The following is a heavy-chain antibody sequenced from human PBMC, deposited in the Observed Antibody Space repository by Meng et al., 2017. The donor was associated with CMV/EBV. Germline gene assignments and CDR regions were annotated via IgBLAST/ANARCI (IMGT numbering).Heavy chain of an antibody. CDR3: ARDLGYDFWSGYYIPKVPHPFDY. Sequence: GGSLRLSCAASGFTFSSYSMNWVRQAPGKGLEWVSSISSSSSYIYYAGSVKGRFTISRDNAKNSLYLQMNSLRAEDTAVYYCARDLGYDFWSGYYIPKVPHPFDYWGQGTLVTVSS. CDR1: GFTFSSYS. D-gene: IGHD3-3*01. CDR2: ISSSSSYI. V-gene: IGHV3-21*01. J-gene: IGHJ4*02.